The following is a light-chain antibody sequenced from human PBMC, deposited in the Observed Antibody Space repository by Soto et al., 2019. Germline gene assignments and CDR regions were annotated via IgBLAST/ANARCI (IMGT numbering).Light chain of an antibody. CDR1: SSNIGADFG. J-gene: IGLJ3*02. Sequence: QSVLTQPPSVSGAPGQTITISCTGSSSNIGADFGVHWYQQLPGAAPKLVIFVNTNRPSGVPDRFSGSKSDTSASLAISGLQFEADAVYYCAAWDDSLSDPVFGGGTKLTVL. CDR3: AAWDDSLSDPV. CDR2: VNT. V-gene: IGLV1-40*01.